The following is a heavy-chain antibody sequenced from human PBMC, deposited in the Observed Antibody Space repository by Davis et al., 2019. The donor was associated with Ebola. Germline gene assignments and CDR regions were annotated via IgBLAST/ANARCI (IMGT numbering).Heavy chain of an antibody. J-gene: IGHJ5*02. D-gene: IGHD2-2*01. Sequence: GGSLRLSCAASGFTFSSYSMNWVRQAPGKGLEWVSSISSSSSYIYYADSVKGRFTISRDNAKNSLYLQMNSLRAEDTAVYYCARAIVVVPAAPRFDPWGQGTLVTVSS. CDR3: ARAIVVVPAAPRFDP. CDR1: GFTFSSYS. CDR2: ISSSSSYI. V-gene: IGHV3-21*01.